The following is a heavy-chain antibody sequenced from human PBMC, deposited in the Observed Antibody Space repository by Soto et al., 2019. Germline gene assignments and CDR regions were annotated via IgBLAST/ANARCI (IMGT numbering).Heavy chain of an antibody. J-gene: IGHJ4*02. D-gene: IGHD3-22*01. Sequence: SGPTLVNPTQTLTLTCTFSGFSLSSSGMSVGWFRQAPGKAPEWLSLVYWNDDKRYSPSLKSRLTISKDTSTNQVVLTMTNMDSVDTGTYYCAHMYYYDGSGYYPTSDYWGLGTLVTVSS. CDR2: VYWNDDK. CDR1: GFSLSSSGMS. CDR3: AHMYYYDGSGYYPTSDY. V-gene: IGHV2-5*01.